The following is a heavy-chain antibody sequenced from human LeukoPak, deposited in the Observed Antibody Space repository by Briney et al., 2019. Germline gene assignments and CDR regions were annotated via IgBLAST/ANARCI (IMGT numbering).Heavy chain of an antibody. V-gene: IGHV1-8*03. D-gene: IGHD3-22*01. CDR3: ARGSKWLLLYNWFDP. Sequence: ASVKVSCKASGYTFTSYDINWVRQATGQGLEWMGWMNPNSGNTGYAQKFQGRVTITRNTSISTAYMELSSLRSEDTAVYYCARGSKWLLLYNWFDPWGQGTLVTVSS. CDR1: GYTFTSYD. J-gene: IGHJ5*02. CDR2: MNPNSGNT.